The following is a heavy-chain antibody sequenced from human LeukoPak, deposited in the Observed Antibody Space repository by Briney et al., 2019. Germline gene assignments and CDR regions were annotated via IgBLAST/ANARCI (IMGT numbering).Heavy chain of an antibody. D-gene: IGHD3-3*01. V-gene: IGHV3-23*01. J-gene: IGHJ5*01. CDR2: ISGSGGST. CDR3: AKGGARHYDFWRGYYGWFDS. Sequence: PGGSLRLSCAASGFTFSSYAMNWVRQAPGKGLEWVSGISGSGGSTYYADAVKGRLTISRDNSKNTLYPQMNNLRDEDTAVYYCAKGGARHYDFWRGYYGWFDSWGQGTLVTVSS. CDR1: GFTFSSYA.